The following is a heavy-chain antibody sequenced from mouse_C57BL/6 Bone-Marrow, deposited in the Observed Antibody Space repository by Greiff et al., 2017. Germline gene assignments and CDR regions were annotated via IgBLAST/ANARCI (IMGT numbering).Heavy chain of an antibody. CDR2: IYPGDGDT. CDR1: GYAFSSYW. J-gene: IGHJ1*03. CDR3: ARIPYYYYGRSYAYFDV. Sequence: QVQLKESGAALVKPGASVKISCKASGYAFSSYWMNWVKQRPGKGLEWIGQIYPGDGDTNYNGKFKGKATLTADKSSSAAYMQLSSLTSEDSAVYVCARIPYYYYGRSYAYFDVWGTGATVTVSS. D-gene: IGHD1-1*01. V-gene: IGHV1-80*01.